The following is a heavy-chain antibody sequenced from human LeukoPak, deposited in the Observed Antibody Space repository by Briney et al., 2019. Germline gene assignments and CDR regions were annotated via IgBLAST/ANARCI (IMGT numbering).Heavy chain of an antibody. J-gene: IGHJ6*03. CDR1: GGSFSGYY. Sequence: SETLSLTCAVYGGSFSGYYWSWIRQPPGKGLEWIGEINHSGSTNYNPSLKSRVTISVDTSKNQFSLKLSSVTAADTAVYYCARQGTYYYDSSGYYGTYYYYYYMDVWGKGTTVTISS. CDR3: ARQGTYYYDSSGYYGTYYYYYYMDV. D-gene: IGHD3-22*01. CDR2: INHSGST. V-gene: IGHV4-34*01.